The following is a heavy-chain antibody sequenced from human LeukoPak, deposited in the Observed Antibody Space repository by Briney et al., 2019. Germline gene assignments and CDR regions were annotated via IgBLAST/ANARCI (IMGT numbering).Heavy chain of an antibody. V-gene: IGHV4-39*01. D-gene: IGHD2-15*01. Sequence: SETLSLTCTVSGGSISSSSYYWGWIRQPPGKGLEWIGSIYYSGSTYYNPSLKSRVTISADTSKNQFSLKLSSVTAADTAVYYCASGYCSGGSCYRYYYYYGMDVWGQGTTVTVSS. CDR3: ASGYCSGGSCYRYYYYYGMDV. J-gene: IGHJ6*02. CDR1: GGSISSSSYY. CDR2: IYYSGST.